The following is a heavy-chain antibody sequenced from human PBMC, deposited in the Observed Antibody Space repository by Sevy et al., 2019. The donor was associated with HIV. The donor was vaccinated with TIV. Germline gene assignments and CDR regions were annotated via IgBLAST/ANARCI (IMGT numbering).Heavy chain of an antibody. J-gene: IGHJ4*02. CDR1: GFTFSSYS. Sequence: GGSLRLSCAASGFTFSSYSMNWVRQPPGKGLEWVSYISGSSSTIYYADSVKGRFTISRDNAKNSLYLHMNSLRADDTAVYYCARDPIAVAGTLNYFDYWGQGTLVTVSS. CDR2: ISGSSSTI. V-gene: IGHV3-48*01. CDR3: ARDPIAVAGTLNYFDY. D-gene: IGHD6-19*01.